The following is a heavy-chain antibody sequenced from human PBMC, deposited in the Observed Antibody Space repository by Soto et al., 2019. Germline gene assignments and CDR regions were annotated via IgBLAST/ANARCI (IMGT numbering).Heavy chain of an antibody. CDR3: ARDRFTYDSSGYYRSLDY. Sequence: GGSLRLSCAASGFTFSSYSMNWVRQAPGKGLEWVAVIWYDGSNKYYADSVKGRFTISRDNSKNTLYLQMNSLRAEDTAVYYCARDRFTYDSSGYYRSLDYWGQGTLVTVSS. V-gene: IGHV3-33*08. J-gene: IGHJ4*02. CDR2: IWYDGSNK. D-gene: IGHD3-22*01. CDR1: GFTFSSYS.